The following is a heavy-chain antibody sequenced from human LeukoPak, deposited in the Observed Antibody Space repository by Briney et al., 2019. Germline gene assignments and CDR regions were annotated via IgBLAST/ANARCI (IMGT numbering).Heavy chain of an antibody. CDR1: GFIFTSSW. CDR2: IYPVDSDT. Sequence: GASLQISSECSGFIFTSSWIGWVRPLPGKGLEWMGIIYPVDSDTRYSPSFQGQVTISADKSISTAYLQRSSLKASDTAIYYCARRPATHSFDFWGQGTLVTVSS. D-gene: IGHD2-15*01. J-gene: IGHJ4*02. CDR3: ARRPATHSFDF. V-gene: IGHV5-51*01.